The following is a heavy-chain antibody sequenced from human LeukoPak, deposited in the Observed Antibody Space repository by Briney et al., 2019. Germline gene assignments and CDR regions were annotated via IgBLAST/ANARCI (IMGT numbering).Heavy chain of an antibody. Sequence: SETLSLTCSVSGGSISSSSYYWGWIRQPPGKGLEWIGSIYYSGSTYYNPSLKSRVTISVDTSKNQFSLKLSSVTAADTTVYYCARHIRGTGTTYFDFWGQGTLVTVSS. J-gene: IGHJ4*02. CDR2: IYYSGST. V-gene: IGHV4-39*01. CDR1: GGSISSSSYY. D-gene: IGHD1-1*01. CDR3: ARHIRGTGTTYFDF.